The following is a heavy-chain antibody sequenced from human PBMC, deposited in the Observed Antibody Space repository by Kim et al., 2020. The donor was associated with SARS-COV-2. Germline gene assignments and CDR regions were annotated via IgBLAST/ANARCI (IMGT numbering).Heavy chain of an antibody. Sequence: SETLSLTCTVSGGSISSYYWSWIRQPAGKGLEWIGRIYTSGSTNYNPSLKSRVTMSVDTSKNQFSLKLSSVTAADTAVYYCARGPRLADKYGMDVWGQGTTVTVSS. CDR3: ARGPRLADKYGMDV. D-gene: IGHD3-22*01. V-gene: IGHV4-4*07. J-gene: IGHJ6*02. CDR2: IYTSGST. CDR1: GGSISSYY.